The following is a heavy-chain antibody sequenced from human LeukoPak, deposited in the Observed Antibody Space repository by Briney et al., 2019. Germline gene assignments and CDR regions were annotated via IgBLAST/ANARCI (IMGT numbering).Heavy chain of an antibody. V-gene: IGHV3-21*04. D-gene: IGHD1-26*01. CDR1: GFTFSSYN. J-gene: IGHJ5*02. Sequence: GGSLRLSCAASGFTFSSYNMNWVRQAPGKGLEWVSSITSTGTYTFYADSVKGRFTISRDNSKNSLYLQMISLRAEDTAIYYCARDNSVGDNAWWFDPWGQGTLVTVSS. CDR3: ARDNSVGDNAWWFDP. CDR2: ITSTGTYT.